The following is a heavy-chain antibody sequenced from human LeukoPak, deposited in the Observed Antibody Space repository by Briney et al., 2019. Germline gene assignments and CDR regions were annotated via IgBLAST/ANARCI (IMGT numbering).Heavy chain of an antibody. D-gene: IGHD4-23*01. CDR1: EFSFSNYG. V-gene: IGHV3-33*01. Sequence: GGSLRLSCTESEFSFSNYGMHRVRQSPGNRLQWVAVIWYDGSKKYYAESVKGRFTISRDNSKNTLYLQMNSLRVEDTAVYFCTRRDGDNDRGFDFWGQGTLVTVSS. J-gene: IGHJ4*02. CDR3: TRRDGDNDRGFDF. CDR2: IWYDGSKK.